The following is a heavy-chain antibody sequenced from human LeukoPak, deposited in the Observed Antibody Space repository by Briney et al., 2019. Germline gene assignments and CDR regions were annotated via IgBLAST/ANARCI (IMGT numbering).Heavy chain of an antibody. V-gene: IGHV4-4*09. D-gene: IGHD1-1*01. CDR1: GGSISSYY. CDR3: ARLENYYYYMDV. J-gene: IGHJ6*03. CDR2: IYTSGST. Sequence: SETLSLTCTVSGGSISSYYWSWIRQPPGKGLEWIGYIYTSGSTNYNPSLESRVTISVDTSKNQFSLKLSSVTAADTAVYYCARLENYYYYMDVWGKGTTVTVSS.